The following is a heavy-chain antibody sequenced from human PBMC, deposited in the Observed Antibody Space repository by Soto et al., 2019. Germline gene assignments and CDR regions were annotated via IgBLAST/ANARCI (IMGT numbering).Heavy chain of an antibody. J-gene: IGHJ3*02. CDR3: ARDLSDSDGYNPPDAFDI. V-gene: IGHV1-69*01. CDR2: IIPIFGTA. D-gene: IGHD2-21*01. CDR1: GGTFSSYA. Sequence: QVQLVQSGAEVKKPGSSVKVSCKASGGTFSSYAISWVRQAPGQGLEWMGGIIPIFGTANYAQQFTGRVTITADESTSTAYRELSSLRSEDTSVDCCARDLSDSDGYNPPDAFDIWGQGTMVTVSS.